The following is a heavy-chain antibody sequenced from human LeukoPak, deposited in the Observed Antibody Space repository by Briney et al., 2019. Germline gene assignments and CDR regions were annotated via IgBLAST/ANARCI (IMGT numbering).Heavy chain of an antibody. Sequence: ASVKVSCKASGYTFTGYYMHWVRQAPGQGLEWMGWINPNSGGTNYAQKFQGRVTMTRDTSISTAYMELSRLRFDDTAVYYCATSGGSWGGLDYWGQGTLVTVSS. D-gene: IGHD2-15*01. V-gene: IGHV1-2*02. CDR2: INPNSGGT. J-gene: IGHJ4*02. CDR3: ATSGGSWGGLDY. CDR1: GYTFTGYY.